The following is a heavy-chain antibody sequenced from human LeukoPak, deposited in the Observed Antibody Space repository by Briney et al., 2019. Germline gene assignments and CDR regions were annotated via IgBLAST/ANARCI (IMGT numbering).Heavy chain of an antibody. CDR3: ARVYRIAIDGLDAFDI. D-gene: IGHD6-13*01. J-gene: IGHJ3*02. V-gene: IGHV3-74*01. CDR2: INIDGGST. Sequence: RSLRLSCETSGFTFDTYGMHWVRQAPGKGLVWVPHINIDGGSTSYADSVKGRFTISRDNAKNTLYLQMNSLRVEDTAVYYCARVYRIAIDGLDAFDIWGQGTMVTVSS. CDR1: GFTFDTYG.